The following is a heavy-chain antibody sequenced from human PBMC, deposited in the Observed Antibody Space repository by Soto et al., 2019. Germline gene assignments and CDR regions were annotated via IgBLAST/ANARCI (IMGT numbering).Heavy chain of an antibody. J-gene: IGHJ6*02. CDR2: IKSKTDGGTI. D-gene: IGHD1-20*01. V-gene: IGHV3-15*05. CDR1: GLTFTNAW. CDR3: VNSGYYHGVDV. Sequence: EVQLVECGGGLGKPGASLRLSCEASGLTFTNAWMTWVRQAPGKGLEWVGRIKSKTDGGTIDYAAPVKGRFSISRDDSKNTLYLQMNSLKTEDTAVYYCVNSGYYHGVDVWGQGTTVIVSS.